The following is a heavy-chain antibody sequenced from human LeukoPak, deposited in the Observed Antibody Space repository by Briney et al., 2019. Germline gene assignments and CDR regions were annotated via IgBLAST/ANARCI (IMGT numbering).Heavy chain of an antibody. Sequence: GGSLRLSCAASGFTFSSYSMNWVRQAPGKGLEWVSSISSSSSYIYYADSVKGRFTISRDNSKNTLHLQMNSLRAEDTAVYYCAKDVPTAYFDYWGQGTLVTASS. V-gene: IGHV3-21*01. CDR3: AKDVPTAYFDY. D-gene: IGHD1-1*01. J-gene: IGHJ4*02. CDR1: GFTFSSYS. CDR2: ISSSSSYI.